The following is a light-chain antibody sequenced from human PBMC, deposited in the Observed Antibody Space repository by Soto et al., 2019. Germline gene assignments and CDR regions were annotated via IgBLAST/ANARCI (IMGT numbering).Light chain of an antibody. J-gene: IGKJ1*01. CDR3: QQSFSPLWT. CDR1: QSISNY. CDR2: AAS. V-gene: IGKV1-39*01. Sequence: DIQMTQSPSSLSASVGDRVTITCRASQSISNYLNWYQQKPGKAPKLLISAASSMQSGVPSRFSGSGSETDFTLTISSLQPDDSATYYCQQSFSPLWTFGQGTTVEV.